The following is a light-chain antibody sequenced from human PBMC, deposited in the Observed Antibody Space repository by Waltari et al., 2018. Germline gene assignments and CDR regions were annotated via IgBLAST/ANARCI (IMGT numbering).Light chain of an antibody. Sequence: SYALTQPPSVSVAPGTTARITCGGDNIGSYSVHWYQQKPGQAPVLVIFYESDRPSGIPERFPGSNSGNTATLTISSVEAGDEAKYYCHVWHPDMDPGVFGPGTEVSV. CDR2: YES. CDR3: HVWHPDMDPGV. J-gene: IGLJ1*01. CDR1: NIGSYS. V-gene: IGLV3-21*04.